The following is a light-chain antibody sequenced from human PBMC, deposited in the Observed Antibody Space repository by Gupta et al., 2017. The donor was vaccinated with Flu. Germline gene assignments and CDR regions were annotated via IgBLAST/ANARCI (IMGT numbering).Light chain of an antibody. J-gene: IGKJ3*01. CDR2: SAS. Sequence: RSSLPASVGDRITITCRASQNIGNDLDWYQQRPGKAPRRLIYSASNLQSEVPSRFSGSASGKLFTLTISRLQPEDFATYFCRQHNSYPFTFGHGTKVDIK. CDR3: RQHNSYPFT. CDR1: QNIGND. V-gene: IGKV1-17*01.